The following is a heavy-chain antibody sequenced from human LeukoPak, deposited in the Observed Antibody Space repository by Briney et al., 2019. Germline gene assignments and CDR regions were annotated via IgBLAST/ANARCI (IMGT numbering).Heavy chain of an antibody. CDR1: GGSISSGGYS. D-gene: IGHD6-13*01. Sequence: SQTLSLTCAVSGGSISSGGYSWSWIRQPPGKGLEWIGYIYHSGSTYYNPSLKSRVTISVDRSKNQFSLKLSSVTVADTAVYYCARGVSSSWYDWFDPWGQGTLVTVSS. CDR3: ARGVSSSWYDWFDP. J-gene: IGHJ5*02. CDR2: IYHSGST. V-gene: IGHV4-30-2*01.